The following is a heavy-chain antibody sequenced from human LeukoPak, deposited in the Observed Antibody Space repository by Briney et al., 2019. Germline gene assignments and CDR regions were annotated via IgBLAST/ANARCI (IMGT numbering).Heavy chain of an antibody. CDR2: IYHSGST. CDR3: ARVLGVRGVIVHFDY. V-gene: IGHV4-30-2*01. CDR1: GGSISSGGYY. Sequence: SQTLSLTCTVSGGSISSGGYYWSWIRQPPGKGLEWIGYIYHSGSTYYNPSLKSRVTISVDRSKNQFSLKLSSVTAADTAVYYCARVLGVRGVIVHFDYWGQGTLVTVSS. D-gene: IGHD3-16*02. J-gene: IGHJ4*02.